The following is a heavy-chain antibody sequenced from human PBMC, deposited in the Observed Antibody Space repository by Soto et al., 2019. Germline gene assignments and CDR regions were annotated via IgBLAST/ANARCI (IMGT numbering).Heavy chain of an antibody. J-gene: IGHJ5*02. CDR2: IYHSGGT. Sequence: SETLSLTCAVSGGPITSGGYSWSWLRHPPGKGLEWIGYIYHSGGTYYNPSLKSRVTLSIDRTKKQFSLKLKSVTAADTAVYFCARTMTTSGWFDPWGQGTLVTVSS. CDR3: ARTMTTSGWFDP. CDR1: GGPITSGGYS. D-gene: IGHD4-17*01. V-gene: IGHV4-30-2*01.